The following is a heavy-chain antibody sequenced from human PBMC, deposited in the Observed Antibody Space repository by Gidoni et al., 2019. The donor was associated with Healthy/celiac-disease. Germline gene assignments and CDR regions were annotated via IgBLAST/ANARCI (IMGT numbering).Heavy chain of an antibody. J-gene: IGHJ5*02. CDR1: AGSFSGYY. CDR3: AGIEYSSSSGWFDP. D-gene: IGHD6-6*01. Sequence: QVQLQQWGAGLLKPSETLSLTSAVYAGSFSGYYWSWIRQPPGKGLEWIGEINHSGSTNYNPSLKSRVTISVDTSKNQFSLKLSSVTAADTAVYYCAGIEYSSSSGWFDPWGQGTLVTVSS. CDR2: INHSGST. V-gene: IGHV4-34*01.